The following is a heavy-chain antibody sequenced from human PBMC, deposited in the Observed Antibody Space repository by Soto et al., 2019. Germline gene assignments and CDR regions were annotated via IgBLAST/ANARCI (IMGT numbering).Heavy chain of an antibody. CDR1: GFSLSTSAVG. CDR3: APRRREMATICFDY. D-gene: IGHD5-12*01. CDR2: IYWDDDK. V-gene: IGHV2-5*02. Sequence: QITLKESGPTLVKPTQTLTLTCTFSGFSLSTSAVGVGWIRQPPGKALEWLALIYWDDDKRYSPSLKSRLTITKDTSKNQVVLTMTNMDPVDTATYYCAPRRREMATICFDYWGQGTLVTVSS. J-gene: IGHJ4*02.